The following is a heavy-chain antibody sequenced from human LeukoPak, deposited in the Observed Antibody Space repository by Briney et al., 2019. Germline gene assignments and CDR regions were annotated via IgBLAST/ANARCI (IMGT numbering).Heavy chain of an antibody. D-gene: IGHD3-16*02. CDR1: GGTFSSYA. CDR2: IIPIFGTA. CDR3: ARGDHRRGVIGSYWYFDL. V-gene: IGHV1-69*13. J-gene: IGHJ2*01. Sequence: SVKVSCKASGGTFSSYAISWVRQAPGQGLEWMGGIIPIFGTANYAQKFQGRVTITADESTSTAYMELSSLRSEDTAVYYCARGDHRRGVIGSYWYFDLWGRGTLVTVSS.